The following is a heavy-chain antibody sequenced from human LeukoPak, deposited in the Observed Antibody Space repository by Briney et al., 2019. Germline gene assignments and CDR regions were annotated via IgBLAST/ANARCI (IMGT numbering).Heavy chain of an antibody. CDR1: GGSISSYY. Sequence: SETLSLTCTVSGGSISSYYWSWIRQPPGKGLEWIGYIYYSGSTNYNPSLKSRVTISVDTSKNQFSLKLSSVTAADTAVYYCARDNPTTDTALDYWGQGTLVTVSS. D-gene: IGHD1-1*01. J-gene: IGHJ4*02. V-gene: IGHV4-59*01. CDR3: ARDNPTTDTALDY. CDR2: IYYSGST.